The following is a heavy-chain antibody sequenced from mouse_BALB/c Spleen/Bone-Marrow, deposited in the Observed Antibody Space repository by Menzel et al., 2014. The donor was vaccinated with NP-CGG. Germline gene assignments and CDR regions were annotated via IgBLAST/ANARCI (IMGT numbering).Heavy chain of an antibody. Sequence: VQLQQSGTVLARPGASVKMSCKASGSTFTSYWMHWVKQRPGQGLEWIGATHPGNNDSRYNQKFNDKAKLTAVTSTNTAYMELSSLTYEDSAVYYCAGYGNYFFDYWGQGTTLTVSS. CDR1: GSTFTSYW. D-gene: IGHD2-1*01. V-gene: IGHV1-5*01. CDR2: THPGNNDS. CDR3: AGYGNYFFDY. J-gene: IGHJ2*01.